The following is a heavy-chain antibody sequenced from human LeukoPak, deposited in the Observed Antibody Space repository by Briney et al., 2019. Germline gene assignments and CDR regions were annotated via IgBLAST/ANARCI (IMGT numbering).Heavy chain of an antibody. D-gene: IGHD3-10*01. CDR1: GGSISSYY. CDR2: IYTSGST. CDR3: ARGEYYGSGRYTQNWFDP. V-gene: IGHV4-4*07. Sequence: SETLSLTCTVSGGSISSYYWSWIRQPAGKGLEWIGRIYTSGSTNYNPSLKSRVTMSVDTSKNQFSLKLSSVTAADTAVYYCARGEYYGSGRYTQNWFDPWGQGTLVTVSS. J-gene: IGHJ5*02.